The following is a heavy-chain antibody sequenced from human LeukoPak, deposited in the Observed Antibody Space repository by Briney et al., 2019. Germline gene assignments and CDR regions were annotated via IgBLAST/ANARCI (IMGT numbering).Heavy chain of an antibody. CDR1: GYTFTGYY. Sequence: ASVKVSCKASGYTFTGYYMHWVRQAPGQGLEWMGWISAYNGNTNYAQKLQGRVAMTTDTSTSTAYMELRSLRSDDTAVYYCARDGQWLVKGDFDYWGQGTLVTVSS. J-gene: IGHJ4*02. CDR3: ARDGQWLVKGDFDY. CDR2: ISAYNGNT. V-gene: IGHV1-18*04. D-gene: IGHD6-19*01.